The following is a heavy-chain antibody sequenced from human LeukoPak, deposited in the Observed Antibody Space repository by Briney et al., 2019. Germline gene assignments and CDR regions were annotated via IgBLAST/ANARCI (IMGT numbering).Heavy chain of an antibody. J-gene: IGHJ4*02. V-gene: IGHV1-18*01. CDR1: GYTFTSYG. Sequence: GASVKVSCKASGYTFTSYGISWVRQAPGQGLEWMGWINAYNGNTNYAQKLQGRVTMTTDTSTSTAYMELRSLRSDDTAVYYCARDYFSGGIVVVPAASLDWGQGTLVTVSS. CDR3: ARDYFSGGIVVVPAASLD. D-gene: IGHD2-2*01. CDR2: INAYNGNT.